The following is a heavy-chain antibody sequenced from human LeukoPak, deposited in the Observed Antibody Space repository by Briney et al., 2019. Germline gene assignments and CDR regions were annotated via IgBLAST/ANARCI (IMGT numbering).Heavy chain of an antibody. V-gene: IGHV3-21*01. CDR3: ARHGYDGFDM. J-gene: IGHJ3*02. Sequence: GSLRLSCAASGFSFSSYNMNWVRQAPGKGLEWVSSISSSSTYIYHTDSVKGRFTISRDNAKNSLYMQMNSLRAEDTAVYYCARHGYDGFDMWGQGTMVTVSS. D-gene: IGHD6-13*01. CDR2: ISSSSTYI. CDR1: GFSFSSYN.